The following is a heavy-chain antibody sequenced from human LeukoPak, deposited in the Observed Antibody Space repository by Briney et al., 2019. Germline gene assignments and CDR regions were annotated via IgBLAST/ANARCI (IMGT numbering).Heavy chain of an antibody. CDR3: AKEGGDSSGYALSDFDY. Sequence: GGSLRLSCAASGFTFSSYAMSWVRQAPGKGLEWVSAISGSGGSTYYADSVKGRFTISRDNSRNTLYLQMNSLRAEDTAVYYCAKEGGDSSGYALSDFDYWGQGTLVTVSS. V-gene: IGHV3-23*01. CDR1: GFTFSSYA. CDR2: ISGSGGST. J-gene: IGHJ4*02. D-gene: IGHD3-22*01.